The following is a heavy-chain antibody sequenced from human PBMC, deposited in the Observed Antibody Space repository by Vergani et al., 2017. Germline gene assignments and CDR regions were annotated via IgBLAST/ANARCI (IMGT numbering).Heavy chain of an antibody. D-gene: IGHD5-12*01. CDR1: GITFWKFG. V-gene: IGHV3-9*01. Sequence: EVQLVESGGGLVQPGGSLRLSCEASGITFWKFGMHWVRQGPGKGLEWVSGISWNSGAVDYADSVRGRFTISRDNAKNSLFLEMNSLRFEDTAVYFCTKGSVYYHDSAGHGYDPYTGFDLWGQGTLVTVSS. J-gene: IGHJ3*01. CDR3: TKGSVYYHDSAGHGYDPYTGFDL. CDR2: ISWNSGAV.